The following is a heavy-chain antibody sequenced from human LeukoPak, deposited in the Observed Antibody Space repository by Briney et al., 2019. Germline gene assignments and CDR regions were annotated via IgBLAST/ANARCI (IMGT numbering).Heavy chain of an antibody. V-gene: IGHV1-2*02. J-gene: IGHJ6*03. CDR2: INPNSGGT. Sequence: GASVKVSCKASGYTFTGYYMHWVRQAPGQGLEWMGWINPNSGGTNYAQKFQGRVTMTRDTSISTAYMELSRLRSDDTAVYYCARYHYDFWSGPRTNYYYYYMDVWGKGTTVTVSS. D-gene: IGHD3-3*01. CDR3: ARYHYDFWSGPRTNYYYYYMDV. CDR1: GYTFTGYY.